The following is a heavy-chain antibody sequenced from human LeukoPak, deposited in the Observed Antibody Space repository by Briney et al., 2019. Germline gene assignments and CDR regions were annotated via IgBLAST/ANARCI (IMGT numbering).Heavy chain of an antibody. J-gene: IGHJ4*02. CDR1: GFTFSSYE. D-gene: IGHD3-16*01. Sequence: PGGSLRLSCAASGFTFSSYEMNWVRQAPGKGLEWVSYISSSGATIHYADSVKGRFTISRDNAKNSLYLQMDSLRAEDTAVYYCARDGGRTASGFRPHWFDCWGQGTLVTVSS. CDR3: ARDGGRTASGFRPHWFDC. V-gene: IGHV3-48*03. CDR2: ISSSGATI.